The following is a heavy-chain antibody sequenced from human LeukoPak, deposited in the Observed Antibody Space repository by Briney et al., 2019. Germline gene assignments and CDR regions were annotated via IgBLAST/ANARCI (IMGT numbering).Heavy chain of an antibody. CDR1: GFTFSSYA. CDR3: ASPGEGFGELFIGVFDY. V-gene: IGHV3-23*01. Sequence: GSLRLSCAASGFTFSSYAMHWVRQAPGKGLEWVSAISGSGGSTYYADSVKGRFTISRDNSKNTLYLQMNSLRAEDTAVYYCASPGEGFGELFIGVFDYWGQGTLVTVSS. D-gene: IGHD3-10*01. CDR2: ISGSGGST. J-gene: IGHJ4*02.